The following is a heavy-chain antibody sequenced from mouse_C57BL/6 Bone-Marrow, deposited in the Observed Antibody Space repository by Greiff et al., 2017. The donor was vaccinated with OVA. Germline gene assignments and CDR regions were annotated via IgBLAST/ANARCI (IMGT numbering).Heavy chain of an antibody. V-gene: IGHV1-54*01. CDR3: ARLGGFAY. J-gene: IGHJ3*01. CDR1: GYAFTNYL. CDR2: INPGRGGT. Sequence: QVQLQQSGAELVRPGTSVKVSCKASGYAFTNYLIEWVKQRPGQGLEWIGVINPGRGGTNYNEKFKGKATLTADKSSSTAYMQLSSLTSEDSAVYFCARLGGFAYWGQGTLVTVSA.